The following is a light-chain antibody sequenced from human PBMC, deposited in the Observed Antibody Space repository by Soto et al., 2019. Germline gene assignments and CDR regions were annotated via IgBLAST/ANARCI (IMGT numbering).Light chain of an antibody. CDR3: QQSYSTLT. CDR1: QSISSY. Sequence: DIQMTQSPSSLSASVGDRVTITCRASQSISSYLNWYQQKPGKAPKLLIYAASSLESGVPSRFSGSGSETDFTLTISSLHPEDFATYYYQQSYSTLTFGGGTKVEIK. CDR2: AAS. J-gene: IGKJ4*02. V-gene: IGKV1-39*01.